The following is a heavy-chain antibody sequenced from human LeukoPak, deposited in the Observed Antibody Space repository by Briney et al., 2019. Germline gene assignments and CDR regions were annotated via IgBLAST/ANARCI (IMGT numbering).Heavy chain of an antibody. CDR2: ISAYNGNT. J-gene: IGHJ5*02. CDR3: ARGYCSSTSCYIEDNWFDP. Sequence: ASVTVSCTASGYTFTSYGISWVRQAPGQGLEWMGWISAYNGNTNYAQKLQGRVTMTTDTSTSTAYMELRSLRSDDTAVYYCARGYCSSTSCYIEDNWFDPWGQGTLVTASS. D-gene: IGHD2-2*02. CDR1: GYTFTSYG. V-gene: IGHV1-18*01.